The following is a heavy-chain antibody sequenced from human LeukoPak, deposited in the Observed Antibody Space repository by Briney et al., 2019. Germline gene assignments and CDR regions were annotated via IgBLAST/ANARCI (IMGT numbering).Heavy chain of an antibody. CDR1: AGSISSGDYY. CDR2: IYSPGTN. CDR3: ARGIGTSYDSSRDAFDM. D-gene: IGHD3-22*01. Sequence: SQTLSLTCTVSAGSISSGDYYWSWIRQLAGKGLEWIGRIYSPGTNYNYNPSLKSRVTISIDTSKNQFSLKLTSVTAADTAVYYCARGIGTSYDSSRDAFDMWGQGTMVTVFS. J-gene: IGHJ3*02. V-gene: IGHV4-61*02.